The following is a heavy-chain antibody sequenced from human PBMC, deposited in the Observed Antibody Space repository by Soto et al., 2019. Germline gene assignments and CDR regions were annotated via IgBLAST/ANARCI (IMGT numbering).Heavy chain of an antibody. CDR2: IIPIFGTA. D-gene: IGHD3-22*01. CDR1: GGTFSSYA. J-gene: IGHJ4*02. CDR3: ARDQGYYYDSSGYYSG. V-gene: IGHV1-69*01. Sequence: QVQLVQSGAEVKKPGSSVKVSCKASGGTFSSYAISWVRQAPGQGLEWMGGIIPIFGTANYAQKFQGRVTITADESTSTAYMELSSLRSEDTAVYYCARDQGYYYDSSGYYSGWGQGSLVTVSS.